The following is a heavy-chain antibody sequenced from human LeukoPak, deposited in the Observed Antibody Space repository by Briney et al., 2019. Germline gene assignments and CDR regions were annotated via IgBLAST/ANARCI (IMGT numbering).Heavy chain of an antibody. CDR1: GGSISSYY. V-gene: IGHV4-59*08. D-gene: IGHD6-13*01. CDR3: ARHWETSSWYVDY. CDR2: FHYSGST. Sequence: SETLSLTCSVSGGSISSYYWNWIRQPPGEGLEWIGYFHYSGSTNYNPSLKSRVTISVDTSKNQLSLKLSSVTAADTAVYYCARHWETSSWYVDYWGQGTLVTVSS. J-gene: IGHJ4*02.